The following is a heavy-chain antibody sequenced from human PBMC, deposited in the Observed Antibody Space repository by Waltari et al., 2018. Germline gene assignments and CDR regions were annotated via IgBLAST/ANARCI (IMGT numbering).Heavy chain of an antibody. J-gene: IGHJ6*02. CDR3: ARVSRRTYRSPVPGRHYYFGMDV. CDR1: GFTFRSYW. Sequence: EEQLVESGGGLVQPADSLRLSCAASGFTFRSYWLHWLPHAPGKGPLGVSRISSDASDTTYADSVKGRLTISRDNAKNTLYLQMNRLRAEDTAVYFCARVSRRTYRSPVPGRHYYFGMDVWGQGTTVTVSS. D-gene: IGHD1-1*01. CDR2: ISSDASDT. V-gene: IGHV3-74*03.